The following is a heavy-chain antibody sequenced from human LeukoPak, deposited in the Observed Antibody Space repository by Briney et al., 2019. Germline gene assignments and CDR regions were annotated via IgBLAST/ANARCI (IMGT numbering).Heavy chain of an antibody. CDR3: ARRAGGYSHPYDY. D-gene: IGHD4-23*01. V-gene: IGHV3-53*01. Sequence: GGSLRLSRAVSGFTVSGNYMSWVRQAPGKGLEWVSLIYSGGTTYYADSVKGRFTISRDNSKNTLYLQMNSLRAEDTAVYYCARRAGGYSHPYDYWGQGILVTVSS. CDR2: IYSGGTT. J-gene: IGHJ4*02. CDR1: GFTVSGNY.